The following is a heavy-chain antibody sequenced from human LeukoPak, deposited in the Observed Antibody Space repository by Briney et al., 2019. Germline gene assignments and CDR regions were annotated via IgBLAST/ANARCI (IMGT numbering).Heavy chain of an antibody. J-gene: IGHJ5*02. CDR3: ARDPAWAKRRARRPWFDP. CDR1: GFTFSDYT. CDR2: IYSGGNT. Sequence: GGSLRLSCAASGFTFSDYTMTWVRQAPGKGLEWVSVIYSGGNTYYADSVEGRFTISRDNSKNTLYLQMNSLSGEDTAVYYCARDPAWAKRRARRPWFDPWGQGTLVTVSS. D-gene: IGHD1-26*01. V-gene: IGHV3-53*01.